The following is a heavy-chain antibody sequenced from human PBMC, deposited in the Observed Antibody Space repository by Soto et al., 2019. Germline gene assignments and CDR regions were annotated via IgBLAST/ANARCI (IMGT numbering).Heavy chain of an antibody. D-gene: IGHD6-6*01. V-gene: IGHV4-4*07. J-gene: IGHJ4*02. CDR2: IYTSGST. CDR3: ARGEYSSSSGGYHFDY. CDR1: GGSISSYY. Sequence: PSETLSLTCTVSGGSISSYYWSWIRQPAGKGLEWIGRIYTSGSTNYNPSLKSRVTMSVDTSKNQFSLKLSSVTAADTAVYYCARGEYSSSSGGYHFDYWGQGTLVTVSS.